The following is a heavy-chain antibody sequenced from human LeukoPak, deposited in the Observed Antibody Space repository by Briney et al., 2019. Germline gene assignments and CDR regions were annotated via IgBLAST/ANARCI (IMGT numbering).Heavy chain of an antibody. Sequence: SETLSLTCTVSGGSMSSGTYYWGWIRQPPGKGLEWIASIRYLGSTYYNPSLKSRVTISVDTSKNQFSLKLSSVTAADTAVYYCARGLPHTAMVDFDYWGQGTLVTVSS. V-gene: IGHV4-39*07. J-gene: IGHJ4*02. CDR1: GGSMSSGTYY. CDR2: IRYLGST. CDR3: ARGLPHTAMVDFDY. D-gene: IGHD5-18*01.